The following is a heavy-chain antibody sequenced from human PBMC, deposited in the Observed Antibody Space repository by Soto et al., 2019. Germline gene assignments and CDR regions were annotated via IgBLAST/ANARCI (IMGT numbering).Heavy chain of an antibody. CDR1: GGSISSYY. CDR2: VHHSWGS. Sequence: QVQLQESGPGLVKPSETLSLSCTVSGGSISSYYWSWFRQSPGKRMEWIGYVHHSWGSSYNPSLQSRVAISLDPSTSQFSLKVTSVTATATAVYYCARQGFGPLHGIVDVWGQGTTVTVSS. J-gene: IGHJ6*02. CDR3: ARQGFGPLHGIVDV. D-gene: IGHD3-10*01. V-gene: IGHV4-59*08.